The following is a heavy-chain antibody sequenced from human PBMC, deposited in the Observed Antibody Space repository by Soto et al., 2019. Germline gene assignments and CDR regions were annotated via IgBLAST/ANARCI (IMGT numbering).Heavy chain of an antibody. J-gene: IGHJ6*02. CDR2: IIPLLGST. V-gene: IGHV1-69*01. D-gene: IGHD3-16*01. CDR1: GGPFSSQA. CDR3: VMSDGPYFYDVIDV. Sequence: QVQVEQSGAEVKKPGSSLTVSCQTSGGPFSSQAFNWVRQARGHGLEWMGGIIPLLGSTTYAQKFQDRVTFTADDSTSTVYMELRGLRTADSATYFCVMSDGPYFYDVIDVWGRGTTVPVSS.